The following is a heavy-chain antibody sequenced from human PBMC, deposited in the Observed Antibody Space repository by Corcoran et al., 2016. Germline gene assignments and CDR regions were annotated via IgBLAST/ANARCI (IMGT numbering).Heavy chain of an antibody. D-gene: IGHD2-2*01. V-gene: IGHV1-69*01. CDR2: IIPIFGTA. CDR3: AGGSRGYCSSTSCYSSGMDV. Sequence: QVQLVQSGAEVKKPGSSVKVSCKASGGTFSSYAISWVRQAPGQGLEWMGGIIPIFGTANYAQKFQGRVTITADESTSTAYMELSSLRSEDTAVYYCAGGSRGYCSSTSCYSSGMDVWGQGTTVTVSS. CDR1: GGTFSSYA. J-gene: IGHJ6*02.